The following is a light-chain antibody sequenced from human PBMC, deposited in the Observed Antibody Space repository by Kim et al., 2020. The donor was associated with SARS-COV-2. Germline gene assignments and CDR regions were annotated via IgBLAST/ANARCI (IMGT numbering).Light chain of an antibody. Sequence: EIVLTQSPGTLSLSPGERATLSCRASQSVSSSYLAWYQQKPGQAPRLLIYGASSRATGVPARFSGRGSGTAFTLTISSLQSEDFAVYYCQQYNDWPLTFGGGTKVDIK. J-gene: IGKJ4*01. CDR1: QSVSSSY. V-gene: IGKV3-15*01. CDR3: QQYNDWPLT. CDR2: GAS.